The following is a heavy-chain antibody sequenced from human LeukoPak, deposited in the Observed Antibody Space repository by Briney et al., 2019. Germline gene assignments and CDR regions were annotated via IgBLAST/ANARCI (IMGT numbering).Heavy chain of an antibody. D-gene: IGHD3-3*01. CDR1: GFTFSSYA. V-gene: IGHV3-23*01. CDR3: AKGARYYDFWSGPPHYYYGMDV. CDR2: ISGSGGST. Sequence: GGSLRLSCAASGFTFSSYAMSWVRQAPGKGLEWVSAISGSGGSTYYADSVKGRFTISRDNSKNTLYLQMNSLRAEDTAVYYCAKGARYYDFWSGPPHYYYGMDVWGQGNPGHRLL. J-gene: IGHJ6*02.